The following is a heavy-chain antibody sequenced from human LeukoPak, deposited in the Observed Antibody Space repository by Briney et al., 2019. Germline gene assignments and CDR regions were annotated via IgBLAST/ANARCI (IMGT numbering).Heavy chain of an antibody. Sequence: GASVKVSCKASGYTFTDYYIHWVRQAPGQGLEWIGWIYPNTGGTNYPQQFEGRITMTRDTSISTAYMELTRLRFDDTAVYYCATGINYNSGWYGSFDSWGQGSLVTVSS. V-gene: IGHV1-2*02. J-gene: IGHJ4*02. D-gene: IGHD6-19*01. CDR3: ATGINYNSGWYGSFDS. CDR1: GYTFTDYY. CDR2: IYPNTGGT.